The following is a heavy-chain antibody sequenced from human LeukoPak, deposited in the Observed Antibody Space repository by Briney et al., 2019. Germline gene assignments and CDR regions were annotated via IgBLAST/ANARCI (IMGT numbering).Heavy chain of an antibody. V-gene: IGHV3-30-3*01. Sequence: GGSLRLSCTASGFTFSPYAMHWVRQAPGKGLEWVTVTSHDGGIKYYADSVKGRFTISRDNSKNTLYLQMNSLRAEDTAVYYCARDDGCSTSCYRYYYMDVWGKGTTVTVSS. D-gene: IGHD2-2*01. CDR3: ARDDGCSTSCYRYYYMDV. CDR1: GFTFSPYA. CDR2: TSHDGGIK. J-gene: IGHJ6*03.